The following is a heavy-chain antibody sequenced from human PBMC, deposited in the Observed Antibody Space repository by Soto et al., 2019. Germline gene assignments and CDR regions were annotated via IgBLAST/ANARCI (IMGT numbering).Heavy chain of an antibody. CDR1: GFSVSSSGVG. D-gene: IGHD3-22*01. CDR3: AHILDGYYQLYPFDV. V-gene: IGHV2-5*02. Sequence: KESGPTLVTPTETLTLPCTLSGFSVSSSGVGVAWIRQPPGKALEWLASIYWDDDRRYSPSLKSRRTVTKDTSKNQVMLAMTSVDPEDTATYFCAHILDGYYQLYPFDVWGQWTVVTVSS. CDR2: IYWDDDR. J-gene: IGHJ3*01.